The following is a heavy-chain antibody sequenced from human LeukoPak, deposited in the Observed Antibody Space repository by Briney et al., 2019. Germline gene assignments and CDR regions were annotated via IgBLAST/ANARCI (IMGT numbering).Heavy chain of an antibody. CDR2: ISSSSSYM. CDR3: ARGPYYDYVWGSHRPDY. J-gene: IGHJ4*02. V-gene: IGHV3-21*01. Sequence: GGSLKLSCAASGFTFSGYSMNWVRQAPGKGLEWVSSISSSSSYMYYADSMKGRFTISRDNAKKSLYLQMNSLRPEDTAVYYCARGPYYDYVWGSHRPDYWGQGTLVTVSS. D-gene: IGHD3-16*02. CDR1: GFTFSGYS.